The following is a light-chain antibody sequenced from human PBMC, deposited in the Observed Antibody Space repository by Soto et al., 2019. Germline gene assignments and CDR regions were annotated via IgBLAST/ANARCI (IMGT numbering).Light chain of an antibody. CDR2: GAS. V-gene: IGKV3-20*01. CDR3: LCYITYPWT. CDR1: QNVSSNY. Sequence: EIVLTQSPGTLSLSPGERATLSCGASQNVSSNYLAWYQQKPGRAPRLLLYGASFRPTGIPDRFSGSGSGTEFSLTISSLQPEDFATYYCLCYITYPWTFGQGTKVDIK. J-gene: IGKJ1*01.